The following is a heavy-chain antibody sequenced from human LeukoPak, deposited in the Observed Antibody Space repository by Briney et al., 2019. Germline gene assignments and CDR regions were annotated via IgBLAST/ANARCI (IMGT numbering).Heavy chain of an antibody. V-gene: IGHV4-30-4*01. CDR1: GGSISSGDYY. CDR3: ARGQYGSGIAY. D-gene: IGHD3-10*01. CDR2: ISSSGRT. Sequence: PSETLSLTCTVSGGSISSGDYYWSWIRHPPGKGLEWIGYISSSGRTYYKPSLKSRFTVSMYTSKNQFSLKVSSVTAADTAVFYCARGQYGSGIAYWGQGTLVTVSS. J-gene: IGHJ4*02.